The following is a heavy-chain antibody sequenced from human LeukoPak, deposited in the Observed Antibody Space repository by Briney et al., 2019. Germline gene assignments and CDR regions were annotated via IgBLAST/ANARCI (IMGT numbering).Heavy chain of an antibody. J-gene: IGHJ4*02. CDR3: AKSRGYSGSYDFDY. V-gene: IGHV3-23*01. CDR2: ISGSDFTT. CDR1: GFTFSNYG. Sequence: GGSLRLSCVASGFTFSNYGMSWVRQAPGKGLEWVSAISGSDFTTYYADSVRGRFTISRDDSKNTLYLQMNSLRAEDTAVYYCAKSRGYSGSYDFDYWGQGTLVTVSS. D-gene: IGHD1-26*01.